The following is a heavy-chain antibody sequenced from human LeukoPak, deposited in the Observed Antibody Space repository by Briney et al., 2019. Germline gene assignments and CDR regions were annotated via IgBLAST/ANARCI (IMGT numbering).Heavy chain of an antibody. D-gene: IGHD1-14*01. Sequence: ASVKVSCKASAYTFTDYYIHWERQAPGQGLEWMGWINPNTGGTNYAQKFQGRVTMTRDTSVSTAYMELSGLKSDDTAVYYCASVTNYYYMDVWGKGTTVTVSS. CDR2: INPNTGGT. J-gene: IGHJ6*03. CDR1: AYTFTDYY. V-gene: IGHV1-2*02. CDR3: ASVTNYYYMDV.